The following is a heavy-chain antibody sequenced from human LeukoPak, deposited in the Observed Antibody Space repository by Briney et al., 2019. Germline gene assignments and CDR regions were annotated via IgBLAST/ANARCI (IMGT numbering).Heavy chain of an antibody. CDR2: IGGSGGTT. D-gene: IGHD3-9*01. V-gene: IGHV3-23*01. Sequence: PGGSLRLSCAASGVTFSRSVMSWVRQAPGKGLEWVSGIGGSGGTTYYADPVKGRFTISRDNSKNTLYLQMNSLRAEDTAVYYCAKVIPDILTGYVPNWGQGTLVTVSS. J-gene: IGHJ4*02. CDR3: AKVIPDILTGYVPN. CDR1: GVTFSRSV.